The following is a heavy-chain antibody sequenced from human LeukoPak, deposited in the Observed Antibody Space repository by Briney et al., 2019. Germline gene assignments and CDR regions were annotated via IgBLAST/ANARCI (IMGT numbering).Heavy chain of an antibody. CDR1: GYTFTSYD. J-gene: IGHJ5*02. V-gene: IGHV1-8*03. CDR2: MNPNSGNT. Sequence: ASVKVSCKASGYTFTSYDINWVRQATGQGLEWMGWMNPNSGNTGYAQKFQGRVTITRNTSISTAYMELSSLRSEDTAVYCARGRSSSWYGNNWFDPWGQGTLVTVSS. CDR3: ARGRSSSWYGNNWFDP. D-gene: IGHD6-13*01.